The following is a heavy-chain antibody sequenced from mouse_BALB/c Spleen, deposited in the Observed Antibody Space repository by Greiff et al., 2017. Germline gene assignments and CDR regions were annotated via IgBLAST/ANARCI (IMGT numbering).Heavy chain of an antibody. CDR1: GFNIKDYY. V-gene: IGHV14-4*02. CDR3: NARFGSRYAMDY. Sequence: EVQLQQSGAELVRSGASVKLSCTASGFNIKDYYMHWVKQRPEQGLEWIGWIDPENGDTEYAPKFQGKATMTADTSSNTAYLQLSSLTSEDTAVYYCNARFGSRYAMDYWGQGTSVTVSS. CDR2: IDPENGDT. D-gene: IGHD1-1*01. J-gene: IGHJ4*01.